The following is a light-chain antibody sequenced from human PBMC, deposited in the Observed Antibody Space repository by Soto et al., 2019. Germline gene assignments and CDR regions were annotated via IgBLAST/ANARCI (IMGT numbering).Light chain of an antibody. J-gene: IGKJ3*01. Sequence: DIQMTQSPSTLSASVGDTVTITCRASQSISSWLAWYQQKPGKAPKLLIYDASSLESGVPSRFSGSGSGTEFTLTISSLQPDDFATYYCQQYNSYSGITFGPGTKVDIK. V-gene: IGKV1-5*01. CDR2: DAS. CDR3: QQYNSYSGIT. CDR1: QSISSW.